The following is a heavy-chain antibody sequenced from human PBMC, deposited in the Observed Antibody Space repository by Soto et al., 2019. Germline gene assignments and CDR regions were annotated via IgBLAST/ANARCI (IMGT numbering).Heavy chain of an antibody. J-gene: IGHJ4*02. D-gene: IGHD1-1*01. Sequence: EVQLLESGGGLVQPGGSLRLSCAASGFTFSSYSMGWVRQAPGKGLEWVSAISGSSSTTLYADSVKGRFTISRDDSKNTLYLPMNSLRAEDTAIYFCAKCASYWNQFDYWGQGTLVTVSS. CDR1: GFTFSSYS. CDR2: ISGSSSTT. V-gene: IGHV3-23*01. CDR3: AKCASYWNQFDY.